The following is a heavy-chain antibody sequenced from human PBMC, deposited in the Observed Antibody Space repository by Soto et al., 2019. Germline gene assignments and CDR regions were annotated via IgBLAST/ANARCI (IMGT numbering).Heavy chain of an antibody. CDR2: ISYDGTNN. CDR3: AKGDCSGGSCYFSAFDI. Sequence: PGGSLRLSCAASGFTFSSYGMHWVRQAPGKGLEWAAVISYDGTNNYYTESVKGRFTISRDNSKNTLFLQMNSLRAEDTAVYFCAKGDCSGGSCYFSAFDIWGQGTMVTVSS. CDR1: GFTFSSYG. V-gene: IGHV3-30*18. J-gene: IGHJ3*02. D-gene: IGHD2-15*01.